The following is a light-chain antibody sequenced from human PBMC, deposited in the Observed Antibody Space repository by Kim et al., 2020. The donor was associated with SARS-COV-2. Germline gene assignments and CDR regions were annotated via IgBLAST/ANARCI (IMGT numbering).Light chain of an antibody. V-gene: IGLV1-40*01. Sequence: GQRVTISCTGSSSNSGAGYDVHWYQQLPGTAPKLLIYGNSNRPSGVPDRFSGSKSGTSASLAITGLQAEDEADYYCQSYDSSLSVFGTGTKVTVL. CDR2: GNS. CDR3: QSYDSSLSV. J-gene: IGLJ1*01. CDR1: SSNSGAGYD.